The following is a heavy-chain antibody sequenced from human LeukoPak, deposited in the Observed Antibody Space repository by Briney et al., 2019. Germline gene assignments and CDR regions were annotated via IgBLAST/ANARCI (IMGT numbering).Heavy chain of an antibody. Sequence: ASVKVSCKASGYIFTTYDIGWVRQAPGQGLEWMGWLNPNSGNAVYAQKFQGRVTISRNTSISTAYMELSSLRSDDTAIYYCARRKFLGWFDPWGQGTLVTVSS. CDR3: ARRKFLGWFDP. CDR2: LNPNSGNA. D-gene: IGHD7-27*01. J-gene: IGHJ5*02. CDR1: GYIFTTYD. V-gene: IGHV1-8*03.